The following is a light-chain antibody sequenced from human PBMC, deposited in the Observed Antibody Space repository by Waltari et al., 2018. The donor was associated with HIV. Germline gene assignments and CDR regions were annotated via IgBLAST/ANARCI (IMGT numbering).Light chain of an antibody. CDR2: KAS. V-gene: IGKV1-5*03. Sequence: DIQMTPSPFTLSASVGDSVTISCRANQSISPWLAWDQQKPGKAPKLLIYKASSLESGDPSRFSGSGSGAEFTLTISSLQPDDFATYYCQQYHTYSWTFGQGTKVEIK. CDR1: QSISPW. CDR3: QQYHTYSWT. J-gene: IGKJ1*01.